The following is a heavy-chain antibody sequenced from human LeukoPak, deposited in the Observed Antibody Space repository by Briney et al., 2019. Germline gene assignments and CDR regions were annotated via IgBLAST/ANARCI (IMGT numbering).Heavy chain of an antibody. CDR1: GFMFGDHA. Sequence: GGSLRLSCTASGFMFGDHAMSWVRQAPGKGLEWVGFIRSKAYGATTEYAASVKGRFTTSRDDSKGIAYLQMDSLKIEDTAFYYCARGPILLWIHNGMDVWGQGTTVIVSS. CDR2: IRSKAYGATT. CDR3: ARGPILLWIHNGMDV. D-gene: IGHD3-10*01. J-gene: IGHJ6*02. V-gene: IGHV3-49*04.